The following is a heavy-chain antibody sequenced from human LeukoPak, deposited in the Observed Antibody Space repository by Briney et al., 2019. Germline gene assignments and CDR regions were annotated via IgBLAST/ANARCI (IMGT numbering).Heavy chain of an antibody. D-gene: IGHD2-15*01. CDR1: GYSFTSYW. CDR2: IYPGDSDT. Sequence: GESLKISCKGSGYSFTSYWIGWVRQMPGKGLEGMGIIYPGDSDTRYSPSFQGQVTISADKSISTAYLQWSSLKASDTAMYYCARQYYCSGGSCYYPASDNWFDPWGQGTLVTVSS. CDR3: ARQYYCSGGSCYYPASDNWFDP. V-gene: IGHV5-51*01. J-gene: IGHJ5*02.